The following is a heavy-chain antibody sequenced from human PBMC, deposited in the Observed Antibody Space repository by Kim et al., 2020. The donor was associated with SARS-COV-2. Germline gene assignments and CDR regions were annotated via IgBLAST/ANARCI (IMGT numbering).Heavy chain of an antibody. Sequence: ASVKVSCKASGYTFTSYGISWVRQAPGQGLEWMGWISAYNGNTNYAQKLQGRVTMTTDTSTSTAHMELRSLRSDDTAVYYCARDYGGNSGIDYWGQGTLVTVSS. J-gene: IGHJ4*02. V-gene: IGHV1-18*04. CDR3: ARDYGGNSGIDY. CDR1: GYTFTSYG. D-gene: IGHD4-17*01. CDR2: ISAYNGNT.